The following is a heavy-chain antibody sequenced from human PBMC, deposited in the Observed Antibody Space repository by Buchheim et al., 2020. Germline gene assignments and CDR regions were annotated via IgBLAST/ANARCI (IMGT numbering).Heavy chain of an antibody. CDR3: NRPFYYGEGGFDY. V-gene: IGHV3-15*01. J-gene: IGHJ4*02. CDR1: GFTFSNAW. D-gene: IGHD4-17*01. Sequence: EVQLVESGGGLVKPGGSLRLSCAASGFTFSNAWMSWVRQAPGKGLEWVGRIKSKTDGGTTDCAAPVKGRFTISRDDSKNTLYLQMNSLKTEDTAVYYCNRPFYYGEGGFDYWGQGTL. CDR2: IKSKTDGGTT.